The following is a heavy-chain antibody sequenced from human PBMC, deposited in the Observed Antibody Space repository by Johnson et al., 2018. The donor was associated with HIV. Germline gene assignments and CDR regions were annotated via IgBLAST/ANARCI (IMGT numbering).Heavy chain of an antibody. D-gene: IGHD3-9*01. Sequence: VQLVESGGGLVQPGGSLRLSCAASGFTFSSYWMSWVRQAPGKGLEWVANIKQGGSEKYFVDSLKGRFIISRDNAKNSLYLQMDSLRVDDTAVYYRARDPDWSAFDIWGQGTMVTVSS. V-gene: IGHV3-7*05. CDR3: ARDPDWSAFDI. CDR2: IKQGGSEK. J-gene: IGHJ3*02. CDR1: GFTFSSYW.